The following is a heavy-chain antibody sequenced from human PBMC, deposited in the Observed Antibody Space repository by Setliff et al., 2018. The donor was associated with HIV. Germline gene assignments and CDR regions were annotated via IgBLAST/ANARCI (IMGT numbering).Heavy chain of an antibody. J-gene: IGHJ4*02. D-gene: IGHD6-19*01. CDR3: ARIPSYSSGWYLDY. CDR1: GFSLTTSGMC. V-gene: IGHV2-26*01. Sequence: PTLVNPTQTLTLTCTFSGFSLTTSGMCVSWIRQPPGKALEWLARIFSNGKNSYSTSLKSRLTISKDTSKSQVVLTMTNMDPVDTATYYCARIPSYSSGWYLDYWGQGTLVTV. CDR2: IFSNGKN.